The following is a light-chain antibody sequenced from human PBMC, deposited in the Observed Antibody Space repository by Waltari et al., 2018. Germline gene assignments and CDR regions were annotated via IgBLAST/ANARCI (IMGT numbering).Light chain of an antibody. V-gene: IGKV3-20*01. Sequence: EIVLTQSHGTLSLSPGDSAPLSCRASKGLGTYLTSYQQRPGQAPRPLIYHASSRATGIPDRFSGSGSGTDFSLTINRLEPEDVAVYYCQMYVKLPVTFGQGTKVELK. CDR1: KGLGTY. CDR3: QMYVKLPVT. CDR2: HAS. J-gene: IGKJ1*01.